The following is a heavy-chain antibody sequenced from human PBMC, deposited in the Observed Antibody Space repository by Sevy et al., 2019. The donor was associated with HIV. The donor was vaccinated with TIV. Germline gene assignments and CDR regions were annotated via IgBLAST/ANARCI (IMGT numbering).Heavy chain of an antibody. V-gene: IGHV3-23*01. Sequence: GGSLRLSCAASGFTFSSYAMSWVRQAPGKGLEWVSAISGSGGSTYYADSVKGRFTISRDNSKNTLYLQMNSLRAEDTAVYYCARTNDYYDSSGSMRVYNAFDIWGQGTMVTVSS. D-gene: IGHD3-22*01. CDR3: ARTNDYYDSSGSMRVYNAFDI. CDR2: ISGSGGST. CDR1: GFTFSSYA. J-gene: IGHJ3*02.